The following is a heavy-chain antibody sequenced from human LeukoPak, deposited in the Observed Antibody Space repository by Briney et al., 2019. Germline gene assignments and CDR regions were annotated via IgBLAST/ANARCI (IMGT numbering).Heavy chain of an antibody. CDR3: AEKKNFYFDY. D-gene: IGHD1-7*01. CDR2: ISSSGSTT. V-gene: IGHV3-23*01. J-gene: IGHJ4*02. Sequence: GGSLRLSCAASGFTFSSYSMNWVRQVPGKGLEWLSAISSSGSTTYYADSVKGRFTISRDNSKNTLYLQMNSLRAEDTAVYYCAEKKNFYFDYWGQGTLVTVSS. CDR1: GFTFSSYS.